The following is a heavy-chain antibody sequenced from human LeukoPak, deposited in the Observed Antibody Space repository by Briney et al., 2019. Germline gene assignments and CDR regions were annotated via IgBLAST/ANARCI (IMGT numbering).Heavy chain of an antibody. V-gene: IGHV3-48*03. Sequence: GGSLRLSCAASGFTFSSYEMNWVRQAPGKGLEWVSYISSSGSTIYYADSLKGRFTISRDNAKNSLYLQMNSLRDDDTAVYLCARFRSSRYWVDAFDIWGQGTMVIVSS. CDR1: GFTFSSYE. CDR2: ISSSGSTI. CDR3: ARFRSSRYWVDAFDI. J-gene: IGHJ3*02. D-gene: IGHD6-13*01.